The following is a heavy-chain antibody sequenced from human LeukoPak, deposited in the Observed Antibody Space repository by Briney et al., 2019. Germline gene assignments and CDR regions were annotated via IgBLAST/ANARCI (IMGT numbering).Heavy chain of an antibody. CDR1: GFTFRSYW. CDR3: ARGASSGYRIDY. CDR2: ISPDGRST. J-gene: IGHJ4*02. V-gene: IGHV3-74*01. D-gene: IGHD3-10*01. Sequence: GGSLGLSCAASGFTFRSYWMHWARQVPGKGLVWVSRISPDGRSTNYAGSVKGRFTISRDNAKNTLYLQMNSLTGEDTALYYCARGASSGYRIDYWGQGTLVTVSS.